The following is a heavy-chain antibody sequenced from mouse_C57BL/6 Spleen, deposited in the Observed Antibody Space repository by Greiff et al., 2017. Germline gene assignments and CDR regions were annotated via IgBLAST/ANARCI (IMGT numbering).Heavy chain of an antibody. V-gene: IGHV5-17*01. CDR2: ISSGSSTI. CDR1: GFTFSDYG. D-gene: IGHD1-1*01. CDR3: SRSRKFDY. J-gene: IGHJ2*01. Sequence: EVKVVESGGGLVKPGGSLKLSCAASGFTFSDYGMHWVRQAPEKGLEWVAYISSGSSTIYYADTVKGRFTISRGNAKNTLFLQMTSLRSEDTAMYYCSRSRKFDYWGQGTTLTVAS.